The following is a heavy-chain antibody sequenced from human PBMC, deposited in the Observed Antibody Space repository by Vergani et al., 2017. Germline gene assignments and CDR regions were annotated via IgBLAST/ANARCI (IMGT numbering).Heavy chain of an antibody. D-gene: IGHD1/OR15-1a*01. J-gene: IGHJ6*03. CDR2: ISRSSSTI. CDR1: GSTFSSYA. CDR3: ARRGTHSEYYYYYYMDV. V-gene: IGHV3-48*04. Sequence: EVQLVESGGGLVQPGGSLRLSCAASGSTFSSYAMNWVRQAPGKGLEWVSYISRSSSTIYYADSVKGRFTISRDNAKNSLYLDMSSLRAEDTAVYYCARRGTHSEYYYYYYMDVWGKGTTVTVSS.